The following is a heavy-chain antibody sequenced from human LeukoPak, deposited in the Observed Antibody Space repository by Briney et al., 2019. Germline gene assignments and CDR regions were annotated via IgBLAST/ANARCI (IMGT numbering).Heavy chain of an antibody. J-gene: IGHJ4*02. D-gene: IGHD4-17*01. CDR1: GGSLSSNY. Sequence: SETLSLTCTVSGGSLSSNYWSWIRQPPGKGLEWIGYIYYSGSTNYNPSLKSRVTISVDTSKNQFSLKLSSVTAADTAVYYCARANYGDYPIFDYWGQGTLVTVSS. CDR2: IYYSGST. CDR3: ARANYGDYPIFDY. V-gene: IGHV4-59*01.